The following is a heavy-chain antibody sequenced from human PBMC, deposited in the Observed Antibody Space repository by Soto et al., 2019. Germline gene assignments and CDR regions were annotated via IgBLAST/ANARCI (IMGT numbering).Heavy chain of an antibody. Sequence: QVQLVQSGAEVKKPGASVKVSCKASGYTFTGYYMHWVRQAPGQGLEWMGWINPNTGGTNYAQKFQGRVTMTRDTSKSTAYMELRRRSFGDTDVAFCYRGVGAEQWLVGDWFAPWGQGTLVTVSS. CDR3: YRGVGAEQWLVGDWFAP. CDR2: INPNTGGT. CDR1: GYTFTGYY. J-gene: IGHJ5*02. V-gene: IGHV1-2*02. D-gene: IGHD6-19*01.